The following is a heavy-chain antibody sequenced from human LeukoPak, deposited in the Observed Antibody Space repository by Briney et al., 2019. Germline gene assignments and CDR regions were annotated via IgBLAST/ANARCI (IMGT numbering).Heavy chain of an antibody. Sequence: SETLSLTCTVSGGSISSYYWSWIRQPPGKGLKWIGYIYYSGSTNYNPSLKSRVTISVDTSKNQFSLKLSSVTAADTAVYYCARDQKGPFDYWGQGTLVTVSS. J-gene: IGHJ4*02. V-gene: IGHV4-59*01. CDR2: IYYSGST. CDR1: GGSISSYY. CDR3: ARDQKGPFDY.